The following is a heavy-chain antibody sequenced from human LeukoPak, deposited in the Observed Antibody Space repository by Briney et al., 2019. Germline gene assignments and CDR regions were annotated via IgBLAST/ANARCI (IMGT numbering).Heavy chain of an antibody. D-gene: IGHD6-6*01. V-gene: IGHV1-18*01. CDR2: ISAYNGNT. CDR3: ARVIAARLEGYYYYYMDV. J-gene: IGHJ6*03. Sequence: ASVKVSCKASGYTFTSYGISWVRQAPGQGLEWMGWISAYNGNTNYAQKLQGRVTMTTDTSTSTAYMEPRSLRSDDTAVYYCARVIAARLEGYYYYYMDVWGKGTTVTVSS. CDR1: GYTFTSYG.